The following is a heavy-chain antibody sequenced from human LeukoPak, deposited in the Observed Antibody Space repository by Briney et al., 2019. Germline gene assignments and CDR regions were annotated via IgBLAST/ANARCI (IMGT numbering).Heavy chain of an antibody. CDR2: MNPNSGNT. D-gene: IGHD3-16*02. J-gene: IGHJ6*03. CDR3: ATSRSQLSALLYYYYYMDV. Sequence: ASVKVSCKASGYTFTSYDINWVRQATGQGLEWMGWMNPNSGNTGYAQKFQGRVTMTRNTSISTAYMELSSLRSEDTAVYYCATSRSQLSALLYYYYYMDVWGKGTPVTVSS. V-gene: IGHV1-8*01. CDR1: GYTFTSYD.